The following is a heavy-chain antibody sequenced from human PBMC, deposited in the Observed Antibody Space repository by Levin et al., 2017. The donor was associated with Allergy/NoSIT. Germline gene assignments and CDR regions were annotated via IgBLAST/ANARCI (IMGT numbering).Heavy chain of an antibody. Sequence: SCAASGFTFSSYGMHWVRQAPGKGLEWVAVIWYDGSNKYYADSVKGRFTISRDNSKNTLYLQMNSLRAEDTAVYYCARDGGYCSGGSCQYYYYYGMDVWGQGTTVTVSS. CDR2: IWYDGSNK. J-gene: IGHJ6*02. V-gene: IGHV3-33*01. D-gene: IGHD2-15*01. CDR3: ARDGGYCSGGSCQYYYYYGMDV. CDR1: GFTFSSYG.